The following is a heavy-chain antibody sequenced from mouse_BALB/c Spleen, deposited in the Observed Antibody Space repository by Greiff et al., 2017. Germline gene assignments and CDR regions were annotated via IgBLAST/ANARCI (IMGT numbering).Heavy chain of an antibody. J-gene: IGHJ2*01. CDR2: IDPANGNT. CDR3: APLIYYYGSSYRGY. V-gene: IGHV14-3*02. Sequence: VQLQQSGAELVKPGASVKLSCTASGFNIKDTYMHWVKQRPEQGLEWIGRIDPANGNTKYDPKFQGKATITADTSSNTAYLQLSSLTSEDTAVYYCAPLIYYYGSSYRGYWGQGTTLTVSS. D-gene: IGHD1-1*01. CDR1: GFNIKDTY.